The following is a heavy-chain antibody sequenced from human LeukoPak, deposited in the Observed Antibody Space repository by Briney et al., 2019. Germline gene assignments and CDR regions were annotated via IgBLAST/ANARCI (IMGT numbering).Heavy chain of an antibody. J-gene: IGHJ3*02. CDR3: ARPPVLTGYYDRDDAFDI. CDR2: ISSSSSYI. CDR1: GFTFSSYS. Sequence: PGGSLRLSCAASGFTFSSYSMNWVRQAPGKGLEWVSSISSSSSYIYYADSVKGRFTFSRDNAKNSLYLQMNSLRAEDTAVYYCARPPVLTGYYDRDDAFDIWGQGTMVTVSS. V-gene: IGHV3-21*01. D-gene: IGHD3-9*01.